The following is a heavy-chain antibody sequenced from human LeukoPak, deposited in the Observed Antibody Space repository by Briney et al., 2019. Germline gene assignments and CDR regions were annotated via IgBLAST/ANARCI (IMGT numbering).Heavy chain of an antibody. V-gene: IGHV4-59*11. CDR1: GGSISSHY. D-gene: IGHD4-17*01. J-gene: IGHJ2*01. CDR3: AGETTVTPFWYFDL. CDR2: IYNSGGT. Sequence: MASETLSLTCSVSGGSISSHYWSWVRQPPGKGLEWIGYIYNSGGTNYNPSLKSRVTISVDTSKNQFSLKLSSVTAADTAVYYCAGETTVTPFWYFDLWGRGTLVTVSS.